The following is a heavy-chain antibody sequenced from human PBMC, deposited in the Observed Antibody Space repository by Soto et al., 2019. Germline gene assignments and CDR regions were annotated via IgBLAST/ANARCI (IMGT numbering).Heavy chain of an antibody. J-gene: IGHJ5*02. D-gene: IGHD3-10*01. CDR3: ARDISMAGSARGNWFDP. Sequence: QMQLVESGGGVVQPGRSLRLSCAASGFIFNSYGMHWVRQAPGKGLEWVSLIWHDGSQKHYSDSVKGRFTISRDNSKNTLYLHMNSLRAEDTAVYYCARDISMAGSARGNWFDPWGQGTLVTVSS. CDR1: GFIFNSYG. CDR2: IWHDGSQK. V-gene: IGHV3-33*01.